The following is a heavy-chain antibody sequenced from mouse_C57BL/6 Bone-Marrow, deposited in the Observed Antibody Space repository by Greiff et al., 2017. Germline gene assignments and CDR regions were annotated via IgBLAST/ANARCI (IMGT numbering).Heavy chain of an antibody. D-gene: IGHD1-1*01. V-gene: IGHV1-55*01. CDR3: ARRRVYYGSFDY. CDR1: GYTFTSYW. Sequence: VQLQQPGAELVKPGASVKMSCKASGYTFTSYWITWVKQRPGQGLWWIGDIYPGSGSTNYNEKFKSKATLTVDTSSSTAYMQLSSLTSEDSAVYDCARRRVYYGSFDYWGQGTTLTVSS. CDR2: IYPGSGST. J-gene: IGHJ2*01.